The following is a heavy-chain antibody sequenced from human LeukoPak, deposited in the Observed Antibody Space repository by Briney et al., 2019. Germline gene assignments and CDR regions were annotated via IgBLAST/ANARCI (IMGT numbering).Heavy chain of an antibody. V-gene: IGHV3-21*01. CDR2: ISDSRDYK. CDR3: ARGGKLDYPFDY. CDR1: GFIFSDYS. D-gene: IGHD4-11*01. J-gene: IGHJ4*02. Sequence: PGGSLRLSCAASGFIFSDYSIHWVRQPPGKGLEWVSSISDSRDYKYYADSAKGRFTISADNAKNSLSLQMNSLRAEHTAVYYCARGGKLDYPFDYWGQGTLVTVSS.